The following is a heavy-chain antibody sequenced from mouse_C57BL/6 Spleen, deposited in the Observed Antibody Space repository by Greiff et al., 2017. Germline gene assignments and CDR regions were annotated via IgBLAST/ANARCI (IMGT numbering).Heavy chain of an antibody. J-gene: IGHJ2*01. V-gene: IGHV1-59*01. CDR3: AGKGYGNYVRFDY. CDR1: GYTFTSYW. D-gene: IGHD2-10*02. CDR2: IDPSDSYT. Sequence: VQLQQPGAELVRPGTSVKLSCKASGYTFTSYWMHWVKQRPGQGLEWIGVIDPSDSYTNYNQKFKGKATLTVDTSSSTAYMQLSSLTSEDSAVYYCAGKGYGNYVRFDYWGQGTTLTVSS.